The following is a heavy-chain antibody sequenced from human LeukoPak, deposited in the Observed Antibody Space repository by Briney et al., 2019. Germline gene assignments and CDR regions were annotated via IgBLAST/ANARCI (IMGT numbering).Heavy chain of an antibody. CDR2: INQDGSEK. D-gene: IGHD3-3*01. Sequence: GGSLRLSCATSGFTFSSHWMTWLRQIPGKGLEWVASINQDGSEKKYVDSVKGRFTISRDNAKHSLYLEMNNLRVEDTAIYYCARSWSGAYHNWGQGALLTVSS. CDR1: GFTFSSHW. V-gene: IGHV3-7*05. J-gene: IGHJ4*02. CDR3: ARSWSGAYHN.